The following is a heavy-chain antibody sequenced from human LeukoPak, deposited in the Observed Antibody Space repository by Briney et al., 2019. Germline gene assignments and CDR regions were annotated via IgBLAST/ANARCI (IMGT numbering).Heavy chain of an antibody. D-gene: IGHD3-22*01. CDR2: INPSGGST. CDR3: ARLVDYYDSSGNFDY. J-gene: IGHJ4*02. V-gene: IGHV1-46*01. Sequence: ASVKVSCKASGYTFTSYYMHWVRQAPGQGLEWMGIINPSGGSTSYAQKFQGRVTMTRDKSTSTVYMELSSLRSEDTAVYYCARLVDYYDSSGNFDYWGQGTLVTVSS. CDR1: GYTFTSYY.